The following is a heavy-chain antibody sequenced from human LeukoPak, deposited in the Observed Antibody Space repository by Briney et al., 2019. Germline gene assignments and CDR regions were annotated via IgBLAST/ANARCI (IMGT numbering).Heavy chain of an antibody. Sequence: ASVKVSCKASGYTFTRNGISWVRQAPGQGLEWMGWISGYNGNTEYAQMFQGRVNMTTETSTRTAYMELRSLRSDDTAVYYCARSGHCSGTSCYAEGVDYWGQGTLVTVSS. J-gene: IGHJ4*02. CDR2: ISGYNGNT. V-gene: IGHV1-18*01. CDR3: ARSGHCSGTSCYAEGVDY. D-gene: IGHD2-2*01. CDR1: GYTFTRNG.